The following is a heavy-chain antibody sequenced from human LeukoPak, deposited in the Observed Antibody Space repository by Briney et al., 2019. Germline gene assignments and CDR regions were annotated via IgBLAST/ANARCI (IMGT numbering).Heavy chain of an antibody. V-gene: IGHV3-30*18. Sequence: GGSLRLSCAAPGFTFSSYGMHWVRQAPGKGLEWVAVISYDGSNKYYADSVKGRFTISRDNSKNTLYLQMNSLRAEDTAVYYCAKLIAAAGMFDYWGQGTLVTVSS. CDR2: ISYDGSNK. CDR1: GFTFSSYG. D-gene: IGHD6-13*01. CDR3: AKLIAAAGMFDY. J-gene: IGHJ4*02.